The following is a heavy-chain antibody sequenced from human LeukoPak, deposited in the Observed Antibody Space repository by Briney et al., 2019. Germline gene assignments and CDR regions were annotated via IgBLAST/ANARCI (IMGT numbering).Heavy chain of an antibody. CDR3: ARTYDYVWGSYRYPFGL. CDR2: IHYSGSA. D-gene: IGHD3-16*02. J-gene: IGHJ4*02. V-gene: IGHV4-39*01. CDR1: GGSISSSDYY. Sequence: PSETLSLTCSVSGGSISSSDYYWGWIRQPPGKGLEWIGSIHYSGSAYNNPSLKSRVAISVDTSKNQFSLNLSSLTAADTAVYYCARTYDYVWGSYRYPFGLWGQGILVTVSS.